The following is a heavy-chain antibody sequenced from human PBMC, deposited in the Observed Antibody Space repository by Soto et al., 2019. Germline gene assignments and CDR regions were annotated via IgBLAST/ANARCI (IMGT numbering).Heavy chain of an antibody. CDR3: ARGPDDRPYFDY. CDR2: ISYDGSNK. CDR1: GFTFSSYA. J-gene: IGHJ4*02. Sequence: QVQLVESGGGVVQPGRSLRLSCAASGFTFSSYAMHWVRQAPGKGLEWVAVISYDGSNKYYADSVKGQFTISRDNSKNTLYLQMNSLRAEDTAVYYCARGPDDRPYFDYWGQGTLVTVSS. V-gene: IGHV3-30-3*01.